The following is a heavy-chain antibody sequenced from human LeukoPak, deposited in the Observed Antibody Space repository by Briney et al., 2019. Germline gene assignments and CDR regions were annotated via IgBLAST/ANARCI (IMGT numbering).Heavy chain of an antibody. J-gene: IGHJ6*03. Sequence: GGSLRLSCAASGFTLSSNYMSWVRQAPGKGLEWVSVIYSGGRTYYADSVKGRFTISRDNSKNTHYLQMNSLRAEDTAVYYCARVLSGRGSLYYYYYYMDVWGKGTTVTISS. D-gene: IGHD3-10*01. CDR3: ARVLSGRGSLYYYYYYMDV. CDR1: GFTLSSNY. CDR2: IYSGGRT. V-gene: IGHV3-53*01.